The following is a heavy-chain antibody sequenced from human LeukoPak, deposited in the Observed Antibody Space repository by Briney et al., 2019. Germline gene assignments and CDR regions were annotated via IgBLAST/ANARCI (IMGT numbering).Heavy chain of an antibody. CDR3: ARLVGADTAMVNYYYYGMDV. D-gene: IGHD5-18*01. V-gene: IGHV4-59*08. CDR1: GGSISSYY. CDR2: IYYSGST. J-gene: IGHJ6*02. Sequence: SETLSLTCTVSGGSISSYYWSWIRQPPGKGLEWIGYIYYSGSTNYNPSLKSRVTISVDTSKNQFSLKRSPVTAADTAVYYCARLVGADTAMVNYYYYGMDVWGQGTTVTVSS.